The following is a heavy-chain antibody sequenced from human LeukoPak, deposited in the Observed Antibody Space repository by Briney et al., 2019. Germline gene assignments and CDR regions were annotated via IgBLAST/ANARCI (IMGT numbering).Heavy chain of an antibody. J-gene: IGHJ4*02. D-gene: IGHD6-13*01. V-gene: IGHV3-21*01. CDR3: ARRGAAAGDYFDY. Sequence: GGSLRLSCAASGFTFSSYSMNWVRQAPGKGLEWVSSISSSSYIYYADSVKGRFTISRDNAKNSLYLQMNSLRAEDTAVYYCARRGAAAGDYFDYWGQGTLVTVSS. CDR2: ISSSSYI. CDR1: GFTFSSYS.